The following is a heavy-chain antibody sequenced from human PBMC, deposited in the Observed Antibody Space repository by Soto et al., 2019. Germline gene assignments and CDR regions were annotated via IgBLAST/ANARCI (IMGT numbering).Heavy chain of an antibody. Sequence: SVKVSCKASGGTFSSYAISWVRQAPGQGLEWMGGIIPIFGTANYAQKFQGRVTITADESTSTAYMELSSLRSEDTAVYYCARVIDSNSLGMDVWGQGTTVTVSS. CDR3: ARVIDSNSLGMDV. V-gene: IGHV1-69*13. CDR2: IIPIFGTA. D-gene: IGHD4-4*01. CDR1: GGTFSSYA. J-gene: IGHJ6*02.